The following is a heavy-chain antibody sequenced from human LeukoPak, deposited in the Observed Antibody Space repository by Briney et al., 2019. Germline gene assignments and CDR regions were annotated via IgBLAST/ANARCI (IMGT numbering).Heavy chain of an antibody. CDR3: ARDIVADFLHDY. J-gene: IGHJ4*02. Sequence: GGSLRLSCAASGFTFSSYSMNWVRQAPGKGLEWVSSISSSSSYIYYADSVKGRFTISRDNAKNSLYLQMNSLRAEDTAVYYCARDIVADFLHDYWGQGTLVTVSS. CDR1: GFTFSSYS. D-gene: IGHD3-3*01. V-gene: IGHV3-21*01. CDR2: ISSSSSYI.